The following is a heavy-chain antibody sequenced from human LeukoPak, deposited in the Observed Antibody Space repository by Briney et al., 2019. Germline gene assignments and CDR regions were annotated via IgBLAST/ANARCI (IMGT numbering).Heavy chain of an antibody. V-gene: IGHV3-74*01. D-gene: IGHD3-22*01. CDR1: GFTFSSYW. Sequence: GGSLRLSCAASGFTFSSYWMHWVRQAPGKGLVWVSRINSDGSSTSYADSVKGRFTISRDNAKNTLYLQMNSQRAEDTAVYYCARVTPNRYYYDSSGYFIYWGQGTLVTVSS. J-gene: IGHJ4*02. CDR3: ARVTPNRYYYDSSGYFIY. CDR2: INSDGSST.